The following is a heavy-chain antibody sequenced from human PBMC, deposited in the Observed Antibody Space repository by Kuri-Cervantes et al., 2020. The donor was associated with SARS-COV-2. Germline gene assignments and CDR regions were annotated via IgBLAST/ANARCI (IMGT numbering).Heavy chain of an antibody. Sequence: GGSLRLSCAASGFTVSSNYMSWVRQAPGKGLEWVSVIYSGGSTSYADSVRGRFSISSDNSKNTMYLHIDSLRAEDTAVYYCASGGPTMATIFADWGQGTLVTVSS. J-gene: IGHJ4*02. V-gene: IGHV3-53*01. D-gene: IGHD4-23*01. CDR2: IYSGGST. CDR3: ASGGPTMATIFAD. CDR1: GFTVSSNY.